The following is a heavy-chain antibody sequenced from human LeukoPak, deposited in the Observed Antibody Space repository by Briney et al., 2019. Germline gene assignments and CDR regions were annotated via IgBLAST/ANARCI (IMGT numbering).Heavy chain of an antibody. CDR2: IYSGGST. D-gene: IGHD1-26*01. CDR1: GFTVNSNY. J-gene: IGHJ4*02. CDR3: ARAKWGSDFDY. Sequence: GGSLRLSCAASGFTVNSNYMSWVRHAPGKGLEWVSVIYSGGSTYYADSVKGRFTISRDNSKNTLYLQMNSLRAEDTAVYYCARAKWGSDFDYWGQGTLVTVSS. V-gene: IGHV3-66*02.